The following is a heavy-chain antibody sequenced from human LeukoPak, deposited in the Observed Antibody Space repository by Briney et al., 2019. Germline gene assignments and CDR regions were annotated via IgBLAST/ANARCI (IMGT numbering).Heavy chain of an antibody. V-gene: IGHV3-53*01. D-gene: IGHD5-18*01. J-gene: IGHJ4*02. CDR3: ARERINSYGSPFGY. CDR1: GFTFSTNY. CDR2: IYNGGST. Sequence: GGSLRLSCAASGFTFSTNYMSWVRQAPGKGLEWVSVIYNGGSTYYSDSVKGRFTISRDNSKNTLYLQMNSLRAEDTAVYYCARERINSYGSPFGYWGQGTLVTVSS.